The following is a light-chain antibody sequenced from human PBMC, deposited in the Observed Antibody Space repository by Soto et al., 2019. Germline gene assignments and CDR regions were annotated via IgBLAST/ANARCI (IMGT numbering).Light chain of an antibody. CDR1: SSNIGSRS. J-gene: IGLJ3*02. Sequence: LTQPPSASGTPGQRVTISCSGSSSNIGSRSVNWYQQLPGTAPKLLIHNNSQRPSGVPDRFSGSKSGTSASLAISGLQSEDEADYYCAAWDDSLSCPVFGGGTKVTVL. CDR3: AAWDDSLSCPV. V-gene: IGLV1-44*01. CDR2: NNS.